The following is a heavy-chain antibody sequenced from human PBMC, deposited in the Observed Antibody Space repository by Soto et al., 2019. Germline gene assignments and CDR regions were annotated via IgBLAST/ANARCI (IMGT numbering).Heavy chain of an antibody. D-gene: IGHD3-10*02. CDR1: GFTFDVYA. CDR2: INYNSGSV. V-gene: IGHV3-9*01. J-gene: IGHJ5*02. Sequence: EVQLVESGGGWVQPGRSLRLSCAASGFTFDVYAMHWVRQAPGKGLEWVSGINYNSGSVGYADSVKGRFTISRDNAKNSLHLKMNSLRAEDTAVYYCAQDISVRGLVYLVVESCGQGTLVTVSP. CDR3: AQDISVRGLVYLVVES.